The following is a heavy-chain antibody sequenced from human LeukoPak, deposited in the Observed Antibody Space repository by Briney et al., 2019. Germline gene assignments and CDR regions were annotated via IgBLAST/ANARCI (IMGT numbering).Heavy chain of an antibody. J-gene: IGHJ3*02. Sequence: ASVKVSCKASGYTFTSYYIPWVQQAPGHGLEWVGIINPSGGSTSYAQKFKGRGTMTRDTSTSSVYMELSSLRSEDTAVYYWARVPYSSGWGIGEITFDIWGQGTMVTVSS. CDR1: GYTFTSYY. D-gene: IGHD6-19*01. CDR2: INPSGGST. CDR3: ARVPYSSGWGIGEITFDI. V-gene: IGHV1-46*03.